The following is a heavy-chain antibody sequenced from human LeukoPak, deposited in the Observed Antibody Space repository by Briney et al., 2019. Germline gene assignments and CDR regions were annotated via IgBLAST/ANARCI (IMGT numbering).Heavy chain of an antibody. Sequence: PGGSLRLSCAASGFTVSSRYMNWVRQAPGKGLEWVSVLYSGGSTNYADSVKGRFTISRGNSKNTLYLQMNSLRAEDTAVYYCARGQVATNWPSSFFDYWGQGTLVTVSS. CDR3: ARGQVATNWPSSFFDY. J-gene: IGHJ4*02. CDR2: LYSGGST. V-gene: IGHV3-53*01. D-gene: IGHD5-24*01. CDR1: GFTVSSRY.